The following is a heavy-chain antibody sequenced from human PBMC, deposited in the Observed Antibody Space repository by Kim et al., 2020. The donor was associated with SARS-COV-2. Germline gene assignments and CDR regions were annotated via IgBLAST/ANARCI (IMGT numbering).Heavy chain of an antibody. J-gene: IGHJ4*02. Sequence: SETLSLTCTVSGGSISSYYWSWIRQPPGKGLEWIGYIYYSGSTNYNPSLKSRVTISVDTSKNQFSLKLSSVTAADTAVYYCARARDSGSYYSDSWSQGTLVTVSS. CDR1: GGSISSYY. D-gene: IGHD1-26*01. V-gene: IGHV4-59*13. CDR3: ARARDSGSYYSDS. CDR2: IYYSGST.